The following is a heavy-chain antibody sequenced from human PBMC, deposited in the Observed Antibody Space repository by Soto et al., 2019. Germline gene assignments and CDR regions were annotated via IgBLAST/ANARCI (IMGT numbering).Heavy chain of an antibody. CDR3: ARSPSYETTVTTLYYDY. V-gene: IGHV4-4*02. CDR2: IYHSGST. D-gene: IGHD4-17*01. Sequence: SETLSLTCAVSSGSISSSNWWSWVRQPPGKGLEWIGEIYHSGSTNYNPSLKSRVTISVDKSKNQFSLKLSSVTAADTAVYYCARSPSYETTVTTLYYDYWGQGTLVTVSS. CDR1: SGSISSSNW. J-gene: IGHJ4*02.